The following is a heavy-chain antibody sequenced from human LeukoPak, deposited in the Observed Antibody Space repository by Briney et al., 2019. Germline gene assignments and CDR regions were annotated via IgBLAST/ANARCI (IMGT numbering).Heavy chain of an antibody. CDR3: ARDLHGDDYNWFDP. V-gene: IGHV4-30-2*05. J-gene: IGHJ5*02. D-gene: IGHD4-17*01. CDR2: IYHSGST. CDR1: GGSISSGGYS. Sequence: SETLSLTCAVSGGSISSGGYSWSWIRQPPGTGLEWIGYIYHSGSTYYNPSLKSRVTISVDTSKNQFSLKLSSVTAADTAVYYCARDLHGDDYNWFDPWGQGTLVTVSS.